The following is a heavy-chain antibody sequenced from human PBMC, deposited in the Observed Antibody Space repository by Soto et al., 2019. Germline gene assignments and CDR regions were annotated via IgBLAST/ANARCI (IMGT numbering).Heavy chain of an antibody. V-gene: IGHV3-30-3*01. CDR2: ISYDGSNK. CDR3: ARPRIVATIGFGMDV. D-gene: IGHD5-12*01. J-gene: IGHJ6*02. CDR1: GFTFSSYA. Sequence: GGSLRHSCAASGFTFSSYAMHWVRQAPGKGLEWVAVISYDGSNKYYADSVKGRFTISRDNSKNTLYLQMNSLRAEDTTVYYCARPRIVATIGFGMDVWGQGTTVTVS.